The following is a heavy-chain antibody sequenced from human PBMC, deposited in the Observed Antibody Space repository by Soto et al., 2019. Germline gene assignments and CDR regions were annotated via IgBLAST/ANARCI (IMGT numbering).Heavy chain of an antibody. CDR2: IYYSGST. V-gene: IGHV4-59*01. CDR1: GGSISSYY. CDR3: ARDRYYYGSGSHRLDY. Sequence: PSETLSLTCTVSGGSISSYYWSWIRQPPGKGLEWIGYIYYSGSTNYNPSLKSRVTISVDTSKNQFSLKLSSVTAADTAVYYCARDRYYYGSGSHRLDYWGQGTLVTVSS. J-gene: IGHJ4*02. D-gene: IGHD3-10*01.